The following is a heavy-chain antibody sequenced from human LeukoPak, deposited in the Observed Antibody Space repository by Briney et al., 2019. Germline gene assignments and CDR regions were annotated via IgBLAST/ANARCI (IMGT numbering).Heavy chain of an antibody. CDR3: ARGGYSSGPAFDY. Sequence: GASVTVSFTASGYTFTSYDINWVRQATGQGGEWMGWMNPNSGNTGYAQKFQGRVTMTRNTSISTAYMELSSLRSEDTAVYYRARGGYSSGPAFDYWGQGTLVTVSS. CDR2: MNPNSGNT. D-gene: IGHD6-19*01. J-gene: IGHJ4*02. V-gene: IGHV1-8*01. CDR1: GYTFTSYD.